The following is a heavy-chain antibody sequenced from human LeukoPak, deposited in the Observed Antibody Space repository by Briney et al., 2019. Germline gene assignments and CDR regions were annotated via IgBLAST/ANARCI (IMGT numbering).Heavy chain of an antibody. J-gene: IGHJ4*02. CDR2: ISYDGNNK. CDR1: GFAFSSFA. Sequence: GGSLRLSCAASGFAFSSFAMHWVRQAPGKGLEWVAVISYDGNNKYYADSVKGRFTISRDNSKNTLYLQMNSLRTEDTTMYYCARGTGTRVAPYYLDHWGQGTLVTVSS. CDR3: ARGTGTRVAPYYLDH. V-gene: IGHV3-30-3*01. D-gene: IGHD1-1*01.